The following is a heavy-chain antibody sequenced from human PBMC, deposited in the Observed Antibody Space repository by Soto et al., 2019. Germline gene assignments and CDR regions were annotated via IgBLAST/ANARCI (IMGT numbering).Heavy chain of an antibody. CDR1: RFTFSSYG. V-gene: IGHV3-30*18. Sequence: GSLRLSCAASRFTFSSYGMHWVRQAPGKGLEWVAVISYDGSKKYYADSVKGRFTISRDNSKNTLYLQMNSLRAEDTAVYYCAKDQEYCTSTSCYSYYYYYMDVWGKGTTVTVSS. CDR2: ISYDGSKK. CDR3: AKDQEYCTSTSCYSYYYYYMDV. J-gene: IGHJ6*03. D-gene: IGHD2-2*01.